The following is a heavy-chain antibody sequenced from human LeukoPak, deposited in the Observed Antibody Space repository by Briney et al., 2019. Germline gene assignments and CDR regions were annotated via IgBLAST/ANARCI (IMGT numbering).Heavy chain of an antibody. Sequence: GGSLRLSCAASGFTFSSYSMNWVRQTPGKGLEWVSSISGSSSYIYYADPVKGRFTISRDNAKNSLYLQMNSLRAEDTAVYYCARDQTYYDYVWGSYRYTETNWFDPWGQGTLVTVSS. D-gene: IGHD3-16*02. CDR2: ISGSSSYI. CDR1: GFTFSSYS. CDR3: ARDQTYYDYVWGSYRYTETNWFDP. J-gene: IGHJ5*02. V-gene: IGHV3-21*01.